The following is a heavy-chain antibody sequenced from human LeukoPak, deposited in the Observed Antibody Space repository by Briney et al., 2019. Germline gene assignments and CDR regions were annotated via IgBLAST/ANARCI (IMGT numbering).Heavy chain of an antibody. CDR2: IKQDGSEK. Sequence: GGSLRLSCAASGFTFSDYSMNWVRQAPGKGLERVANIKQDGSEKYYVDSVKGRFTISRDNAKNSLYLQMNSLRAEDTAVYYCARGRVGSYYFGADAFDIWGQGTMVTVSS. V-gene: IGHV3-7*01. J-gene: IGHJ3*02. CDR3: ARGRVGSYYFGADAFDI. D-gene: IGHD1-26*01. CDR1: GFTFSDYS.